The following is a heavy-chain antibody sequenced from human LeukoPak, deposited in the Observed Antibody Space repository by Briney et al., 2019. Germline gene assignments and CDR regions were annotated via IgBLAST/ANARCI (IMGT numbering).Heavy chain of an antibody. CDR1: GSDFSSHN. D-gene: IGHD2-2*01. J-gene: IGHJ4*02. CDR2: ISRNSRTT. Sequence: GGSLRLSCAVSGSDFSSHNFHWVRQAPGKGLEWVSFISRNSRTTYYADSVKGRFTISRDDAKNLVYLQMNSLGAEDTAVYYCARDGIRYCSSTSCFFDYWGQGTLVTVSS. CDR3: ARDGIRYCSSTSCFFDY. V-gene: IGHV3-48*04.